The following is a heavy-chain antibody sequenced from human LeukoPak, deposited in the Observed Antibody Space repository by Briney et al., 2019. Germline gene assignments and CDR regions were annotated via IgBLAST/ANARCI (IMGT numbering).Heavy chain of an antibody. CDR1: GLTFSSYS. Sequence: GGSLRLSCAASGLTFSSYSMNWVRQAPGKGLEWVSSISSSSSYIYYADSVKGRFTISRDNSKNTLYLQMNSLRAEDTAVYYCAKVLVVVRSYEYFQHWGQGTLVTVSS. CDR2: ISSSSSYI. CDR3: AKVLVVVRSYEYFQH. J-gene: IGHJ1*01. D-gene: IGHD2-21*01. V-gene: IGHV3-21*04.